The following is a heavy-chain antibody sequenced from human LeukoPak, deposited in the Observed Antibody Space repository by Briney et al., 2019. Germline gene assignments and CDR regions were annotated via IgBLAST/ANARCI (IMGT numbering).Heavy chain of an antibody. V-gene: IGHV3-30*09. D-gene: IGHD3-22*01. J-gene: IGHJ4*02. CDR1: GFTLSSYV. CDR3: ARDPRSSGYFFDY. Sequence: GTSLRLSCAASGFTLSSYVMHWVRQAPGKGLEWVTVISYDATNENYADSVKGRFAISRDNSKNTLYLQMNSLRPEDTAVYYCARDPRSSGYFFDYWGQGTLVTVSS. CDR2: ISYDATNE.